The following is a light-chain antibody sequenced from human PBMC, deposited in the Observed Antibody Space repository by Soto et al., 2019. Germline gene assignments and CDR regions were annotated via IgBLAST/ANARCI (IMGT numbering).Light chain of an antibody. CDR2: GVT. CDR1: RSDIGSYNS. CDR3: FSYAGSSTWV. V-gene: IGLV2-23*02. J-gene: IGLJ3*02. Sequence: QSALTQPASVSGSPGQSITISCTGTRSDIGSYNSIAWYQQHPGKAPRVMIFGVTTRPSGISNRFSGSKSGFTASLTISGLQAEDEADYFCFSYAGSSTWVFGGGTKLTVL.